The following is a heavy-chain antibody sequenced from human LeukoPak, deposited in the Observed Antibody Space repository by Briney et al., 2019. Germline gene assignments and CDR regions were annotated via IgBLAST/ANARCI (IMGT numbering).Heavy chain of an antibody. V-gene: IGHV4-4*07. Sequence: SETLSLTCTVSGDSISSYYWSWIRQPAGKGLEWVGRIYTSGNTNYNPSLKSRVTMSVDTSKHQFSLKLSSVPAADTAVYYCARDLPPLTLPTTPTNWFDPWGQGTLVTVSS. CDR1: GDSISSYY. D-gene: IGHD2-15*01. CDR2: IYTSGNT. CDR3: ARDLPPLTLPTTPTNWFDP. J-gene: IGHJ5*02.